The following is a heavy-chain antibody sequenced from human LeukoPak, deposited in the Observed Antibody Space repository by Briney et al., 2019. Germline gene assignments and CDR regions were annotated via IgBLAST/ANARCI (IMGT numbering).Heavy chain of an antibody. CDR2: IYYSGST. CDR3: ARRVIMSSSWFDP. V-gene: IGHV4-31*03. Sequence: PSETLSLTCTVSGGSISSGGYYWSWIRQHPGKGLEWIGYIYYSGSTYYNPSLKSRVTISVDTSKNQFSLMLSSVTAADTAVYYCARRVIMSSSWFDPWGQGTLVTVSS. J-gene: IGHJ5*02. D-gene: IGHD3-10*01. CDR1: GGSISSGGYY.